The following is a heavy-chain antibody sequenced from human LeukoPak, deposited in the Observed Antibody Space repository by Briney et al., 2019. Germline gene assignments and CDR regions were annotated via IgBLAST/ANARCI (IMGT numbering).Heavy chain of an antibody. CDR1: GFTLSTYS. J-gene: IGHJ6*03. Sequence: GGSLRLSCAASGFTLSTYSMNWVRQAPGKGLEWVSYISGSSSYIYYADSVKGRFTISRDNARNSLYLQMKSLRAEDTAVYYCARNYYYYMDVWGKGTTVTVSS. CDR3: ARNYYYYMDV. CDR2: ISGSSSYI. V-gene: IGHV3-21*05.